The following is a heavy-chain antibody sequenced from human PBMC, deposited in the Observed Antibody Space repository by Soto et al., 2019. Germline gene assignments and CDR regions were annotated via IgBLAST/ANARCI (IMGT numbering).Heavy chain of an antibody. CDR3: ADYYGSGSSRPVGY. D-gene: IGHD3-10*01. CDR1: GFTFSSYA. J-gene: IGHJ4*02. Sequence: GGSLRLSCAASGFTFSSYAMSWVRQAPGKGLEWVSAISGSGGSTYYADSVKGRFTISRDNSKNTLYLQMNSLRAEDTAVYYCADYYGSGSSRPVGYWGQGTLVTVSS. V-gene: IGHV3-23*01. CDR2: ISGSGGST.